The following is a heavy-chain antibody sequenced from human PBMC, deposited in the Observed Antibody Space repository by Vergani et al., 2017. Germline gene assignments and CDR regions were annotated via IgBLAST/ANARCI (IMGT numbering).Heavy chain of an antibody. CDR2: FNPSGVST. Sequence: QVQLVQSGAEVKKPGASVQVSCKASGYTFTSYHMHWVRQVPGQGLEWMGIFNPSGVSTSYAQKFQGRVTMTRDTSTSTVYMELSSLRSEDTAVYYCTRGWYYDSIAYWAYWGQGTLVTVSS. J-gene: IGHJ4*02. CDR3: TRGWYYDSIAYWAY. CDR1: GYTFTSYH. D-gene: IGHD3-22*01. V-gene: IGHV1-46*03.